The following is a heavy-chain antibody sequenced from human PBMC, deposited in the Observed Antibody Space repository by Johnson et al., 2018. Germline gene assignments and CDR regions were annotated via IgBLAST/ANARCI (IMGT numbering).Heavy chain of an antibody. CDR2: ISFDGSNK. Sequence: VQLVETGGGVVQPGRSLRLSCAASEFTFSNSGMHWVRQAPGKGLEWVALISFDGSNKYYADSVKGRFTISRDNSKNTLYLQMNSLRGQDTAVYFCGSDGGDGYTDHYGMDVWGQGTTVTVSS. V-gene: IGHV3-30*03. D-gene: IGHD5-24*01. CDR1: EFTFSNSG. J-gene: IGHJ6*02. CDR3: GSDGGDGYTDHYGMDV.